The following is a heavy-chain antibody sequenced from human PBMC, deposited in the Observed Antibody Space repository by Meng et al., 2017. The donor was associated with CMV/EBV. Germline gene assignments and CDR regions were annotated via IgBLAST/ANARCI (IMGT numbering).Heavy chain of an antibody. CDR1: GYTITDYY. D-gene: IGHD6-19*01. Sequence: QVQLVQSGAEMXXXXXSVNVSCKASGYTITDYYIHWVRQAPGQGFQWMGWINPNDDTNYAQNFQGGVTMTRDMSINTIYMELSRLTSEDTAVYYCARSSGWSRFDYWGHGTLLTVSS. V-gene: IGHV1-2*02. J-gene: IGHJ4*01. CDR2: INPNDDT. CDR3: ARSSGWSRFDY.